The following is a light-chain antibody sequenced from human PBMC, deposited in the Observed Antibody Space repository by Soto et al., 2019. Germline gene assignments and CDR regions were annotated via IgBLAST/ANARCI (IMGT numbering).Light chain of an antibody. CDR1: QRVSSN. CDR2: GAS. CDR3: QLQNNRPPFT. J-gene: IGKJ3*01. Sequence: EIVMTQSPATLSVSPGEIATLSCRASQRVSSNLAWYQQKPGQAPPRLLYGASTRATGIPARLSGSGSGTELTLTISSLQSQDVAVYSYQLQNNRPPFTFGPGTKVDIK. V-gene: IGKV3-15*01.